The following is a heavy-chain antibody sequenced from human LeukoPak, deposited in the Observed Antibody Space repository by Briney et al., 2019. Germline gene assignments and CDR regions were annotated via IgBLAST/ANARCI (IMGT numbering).Heavy chain of an antibody. Sequence: PSETLSLTCTVSGGSISSYYWSWIRQPPGKGLEWIGHIYYSGSTNYNPSLKSRLTISIDTSKNQFSLRLSSVTAADTAVYYCARASSWYWFDPWGQGTLVTVSS. CDR1: GGSISSYY. CDR3: ARASSWYWFDP. CDR2: IYYSGST. V-gene: IGHV4-59*01. D-gene: IGHD6-13*01. J-gene: IGHJ5*02.